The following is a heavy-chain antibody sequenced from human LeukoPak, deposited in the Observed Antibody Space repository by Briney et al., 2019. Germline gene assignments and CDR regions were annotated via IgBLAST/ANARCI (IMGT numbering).Heavy chain of an antibody. CDR1: GVSVSNSSYD. CDR2: IYFPRPT. D-gene: IGHD6-13*01. V-gene: IGHV4-39*01. Sequence: SETLSLTCTVSGVSVSNSSYDWGWLRQPGGKGREWIGSIYFPRPTYSNPSLQSRVTISIDTAKNHFSLNLTAVTAADTAVYYCARHSSWYATFHNWGQGTLVTVSS. J-gene: IGHJ4*02. CDR3: ARHSSWYATFHN.